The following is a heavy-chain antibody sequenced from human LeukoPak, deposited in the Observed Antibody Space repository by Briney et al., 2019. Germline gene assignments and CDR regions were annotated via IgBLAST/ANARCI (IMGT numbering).Heavy chain of an antibody. V-gene: IGHV4-61*02. CDR3: ASEADYYGSGSYYKH. D-gene: IGHD3-10*01. CDR1: GGSISSGSYY. Sequence: PSETLSLTCTVSGGSISSGSYYWSWIRQPAGKGLEWIGRIYTSGSTNYNPSLKSRVTISVDTSKNQFSLKLSSVTAADTAVYYCASEADYYGSGSYYKHWGQGTLVTVSS. CDR2: IYTSGST. J-gene: IGHJ4*02.